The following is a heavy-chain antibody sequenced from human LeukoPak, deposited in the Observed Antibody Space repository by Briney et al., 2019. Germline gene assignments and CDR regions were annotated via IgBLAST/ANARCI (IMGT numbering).Heavy chain of an antibody. D-gene: IGHD3-22*01. V-gene: IGHV4-34*01. CDR2: INHSGST. Sequence: SETLSLTCAVYGGSFSGYYWSWIRQPPGKGLEWIGEINHSGSTNYNPSLKSRVTISVDTSKNQFSLKLSSVTAADTAVYYCARGGGWLTRWFDPWGQGTLVTVSS. J-gene: IGHJ5*02. CDR1: GGSFSGYY. CDR3: ARGGGWLTRWFDP.